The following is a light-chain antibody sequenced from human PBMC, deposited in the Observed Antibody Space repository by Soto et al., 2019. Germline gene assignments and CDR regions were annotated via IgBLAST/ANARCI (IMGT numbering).Light chain of an antibody. CDR2: GNS. CDR3: QSYDVV. CDR1: SSNIGAGYD. V-gene: IGLV1-40*01. Sequence: QSVLTQPPSVSGAPGQRVTISCTGSSSNIGAGYDVHWYQQLPGTAPKLLIYGNSNRPSGVPDRFSGSKSVTSASLAITGLQAEDEADYYCQSYDVVFGGGTKVTVL. J-gene: IGLJ2*01.